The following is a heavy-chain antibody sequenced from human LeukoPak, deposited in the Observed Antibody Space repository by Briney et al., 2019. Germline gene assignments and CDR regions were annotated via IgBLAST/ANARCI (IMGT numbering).Heavy chain of an antibody. J-gene: IGHJ6*03. CDR2: IIPIFGTA. Sequence: ASVKVSCKASGGTFSSYAISWVRQAPGQGLEWMGGIIPIFGTANYAQKFQGRVTITADESTSTAYMELSSLRSEDTAVYYCARDGGVTYYYFYYYMDVWGKGTTVTVSS. CDR1: GGTFSSYA. D-gene: IGHD3-16*01. CDR3: ARDGGVTYYYFYYYMDV. V-gene: IGHV1-69*13.